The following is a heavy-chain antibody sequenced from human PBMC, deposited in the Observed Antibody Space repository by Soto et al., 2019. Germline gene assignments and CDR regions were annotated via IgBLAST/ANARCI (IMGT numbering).Heavy chain of an antibody. CDR2: IYYSGST. CDR3: ARPGNYGSGSYLYYLDY. D-gene: IGHD3-10*01. V-gene: IGHV4-39*01. CDR1: GGSISSSSYY. J-gene: IGHJ4*02. Sequence: QLQLQESGPGLVKPSETLSLTCTVSGGSISSSSYYWGWIRQPPGKGLEWIGSIYYSGSTYYNPSLKRRVTISVATSKNQFSLKLSSVTAADTAVYYCARPGNYGSGSYLYYLDYWGQGTLVTVSS.